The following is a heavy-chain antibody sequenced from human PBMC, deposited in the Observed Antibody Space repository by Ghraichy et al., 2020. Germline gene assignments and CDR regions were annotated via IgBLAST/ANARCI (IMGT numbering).Heavy chain of an antibody. V-gene: IGHV4-39*07. J-gene: IGHJ4*02. CDR3: ASVNVEVVIETVVQICFFDR. CDR1: GGSINSGDYF. CDR2: INSTGTT. D-gene: IGHD3-22*01. Sequence: SETLSLMCSVSGGSINSGDYFWGWVRQSPGMGLEWLGSINSTGTTNYNPSFKSRLTMSVDTSKNHFSLRLRSVSAADTAFYYCASVNVEVVIETVVQICFFDRWGQGNLVPVSS.